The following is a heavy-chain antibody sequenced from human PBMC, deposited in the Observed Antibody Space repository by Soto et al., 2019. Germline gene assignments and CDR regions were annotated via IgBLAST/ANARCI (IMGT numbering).Heavy chain of an antibody. CDR3: ARDRVGAATDFDN. V-gene: IGHV1-18*04. CDR2: ISGYTGKT. D-gene: IGHD1-26*01. CDR1: GFTFTTYG. J-gene: IGHJ4*02. Sequence: QVQLVQSGAEVKKPGASLKVSCKASGFTFTTYGISWLRQAPGQGLEWMGWISGYTGKTNYAQKLQGRVTITTDSSTTTAYMGLRSLRSDDTAMYYCARDRVGAATDFDNWGQGTLVTVSS.